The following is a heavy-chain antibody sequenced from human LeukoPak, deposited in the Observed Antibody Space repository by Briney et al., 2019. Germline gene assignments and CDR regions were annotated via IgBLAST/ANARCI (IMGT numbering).Heavy chain of an antibody. Sequence: PGKSLRLSCAASGFLFSTHPFNWVRQAPGKGLEWVSYISGGSDSIYYADSVKGRFSISRDNAKNSLYLQMNSLRDEDTAVYYCARDRPPVGAIDYWGQGTLVTVSS. D-gene: IGHD1-26*01. J-gene: IGHJ4*02. CDR2: ISGGSDSI. V-gene: IGHV3-48*02. CDR1: GFLFSTHP. CDR3: ARDRPPVGAIDY.